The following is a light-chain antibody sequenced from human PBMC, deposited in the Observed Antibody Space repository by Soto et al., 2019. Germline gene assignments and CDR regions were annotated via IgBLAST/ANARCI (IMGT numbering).Light chain of an antibody. J-gene: IGKJ1*01. CDR2: KAS. CDR3: QQYNSWPWT. Sequence: DIQMTQSPSTLSASVGDRVTITCRASQSISSWLAWYQKKPGKAPKLLLYKASSLESGVPSRFSGSGSETEFTLTISSLQPDDFATYYCQQYNSWPWTFGQGTKVDIK. V-gene: IGKV1-5*03. CDR1: QSISSW.